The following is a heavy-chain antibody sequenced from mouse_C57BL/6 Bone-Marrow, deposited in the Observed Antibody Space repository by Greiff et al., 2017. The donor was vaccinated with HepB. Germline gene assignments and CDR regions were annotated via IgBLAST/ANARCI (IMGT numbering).Heavy chain of an antibody. CDR1: GYTFTSYW. V-gene: IGHV1-72*01. CDR2: IDPKSGGT. D-gene: IGHD1-1*01. J-gene: IGHJ2*01. CDR3: ARSRAITTVVAPYFDY. Sequence: QVQLQQPGAELVKPGASVKLSCKASGYTFTSYWMHWVKQRPGRGLEWIGRIDPKSGGTKYNEKFKSKAKLTVAKPSSTAYMQLSSLTSEDSAVYYCARSRAITTVVAPYFDYWGQGTTLTVSS.